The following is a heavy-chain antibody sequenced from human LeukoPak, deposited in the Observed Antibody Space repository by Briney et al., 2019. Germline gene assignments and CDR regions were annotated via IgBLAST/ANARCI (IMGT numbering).Heavy chain of an antibody. D-gene: IGHD2-2*01. Sequence: GGSLRLSCAASGFTFDDYGMSWVRQAPGKGLEWVSAISGSGGSTYYADSVKGRFTISRDNSKNTLYLQINSLRAEDTAVYYCAKALWGYCSSTSCNHAFDIWGQGTMVTVSS. CDR3: AKALWGYCSSTSCNHAFDI. CDR2: ISGSGGST. CDR1: GFTFDDYG. V-gene: IGHV3-23*01. J-gene: IGHJ3*02.